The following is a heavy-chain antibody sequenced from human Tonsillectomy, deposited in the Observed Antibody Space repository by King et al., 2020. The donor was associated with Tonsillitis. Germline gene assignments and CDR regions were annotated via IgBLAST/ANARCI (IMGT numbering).Heavy chain of an antibody. D-gene: IGHD6-19*01. Sequence: QLVKSGAEVKKPGASVKVSCKASGYTFTNYGISWVRQAPGQGLEWMGWISASLGNTNYAQRLQGRVTMTTDTSSSTVYMELRSLRSDDTAVYYCARVPQWPTYYSYYYMAVWGKGTTVTVSS. CDR3: ARVPQWPTYYSYYYMAV. V-gene: IGHV1-18*01. J-gene: IGHJ6*03. CDR1: GYTFTNYG. CDR2: ISASLGNT.